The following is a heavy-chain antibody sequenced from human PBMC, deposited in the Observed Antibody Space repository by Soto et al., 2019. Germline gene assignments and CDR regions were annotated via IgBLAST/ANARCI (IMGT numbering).Heavy chain of an antibody. J-gene: IGHJ4*02. CDR3: ARDMLALTGPGLVWDS. D-gene: IGHD6-19*01. CDR1: GYTFTHYG. CDR2: ISAYTGNA. V-gene: IGHV1-18*01. Sequence: QVQLVQSGSEVKEPGASVKVSCKASGYTFTHYGVVWVRQAPGQGLEWLAWISAYTGNANYAQNLQDRVTVTTDTHTSTAYLELRSLRSNGTAVYYCARDMLALTGPGLVWDSWGQGTLVTVSS.